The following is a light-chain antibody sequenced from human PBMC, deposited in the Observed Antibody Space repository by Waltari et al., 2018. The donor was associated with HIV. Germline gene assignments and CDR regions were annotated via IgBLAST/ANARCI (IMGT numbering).Light chain of an antibody. V-gene: IGKV3-15*01. CDR1: QSISSN. CDR3: QQYADWPPLT. Sequence: EIVMTQSAATLAVFPGGDAILSCRASQSISSNLAWYQHKPGQAPRPLIYGASTRATGIPARFTGSGSGTDFTLTISSLQSEDFAVYYCQQYADWPPLTFGGGTKVEIK. J-gene: IGKJ4*01. CDR2: GAS.